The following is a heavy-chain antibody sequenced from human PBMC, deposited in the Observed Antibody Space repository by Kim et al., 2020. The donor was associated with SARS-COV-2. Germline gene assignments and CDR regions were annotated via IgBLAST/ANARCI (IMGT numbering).Heavy chain of an antibody. D-gene: IGHD5-12*01. V-gene: IGHV3-15*01. J-gene: IGHJ6*02. Sequence: APVKGRFTISRDDSKNTLYLQMNSLKTEDTAVYYCTTVMATMRLDYYGMDVWGQGTTVTVSS. CDR3: TTVMATMRLDYYGMDV.